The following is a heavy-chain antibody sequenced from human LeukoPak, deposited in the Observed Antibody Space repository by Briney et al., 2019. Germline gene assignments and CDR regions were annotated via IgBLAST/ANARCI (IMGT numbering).Heavy chain of an antibody. CDR1: GFTFSSYA. CDR2: ISYDGSNK. J-gene: IGHJ3*02. V-gene: IGHV3-30-3*01. CDR3: VAPDAFDI. Sequence: GRSLRLSCAASGFTFSSYAMHWVCQAPGKGLEWVAVISYDGSNKYYADSVKGRFTISRDNSKNTLYLQMNSLRAEDTAVYYCVAPDAFDIWGQGTMVTVSS.